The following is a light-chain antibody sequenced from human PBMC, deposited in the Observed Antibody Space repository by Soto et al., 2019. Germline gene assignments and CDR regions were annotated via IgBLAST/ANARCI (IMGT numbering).Light chain of an antibody. CDR3: LQYNIYPLS. Sequence: DIQMTQSPSTLSASVGDRVTITCRASQSINRWLAWYQQRPGKAPKILIHKASSLEAGVPSRFNRSDSGTKFTLPISSVQPDDFATYFCLQYNIYPLSFGGGTKVDIK. CDR1: QSINRW. V-gene: IGKV1-5*03. J-gene: IGKJ4*01. CDR2: KAS.